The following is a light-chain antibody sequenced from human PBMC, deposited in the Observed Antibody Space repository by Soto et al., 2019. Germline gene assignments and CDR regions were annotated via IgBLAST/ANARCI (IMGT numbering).Light chain of an antibody. J-gene: IGLJ1*01. V-gene: IGLV2-14*01. CDR1: SCDVGGYNY. CDR3: SSYTTSNTRQIV. CDR2: DVS. Sequence: QSVLTQPASVSGSPGQSITISSTGTSCDVGGYNYVSWYQQHPGKAPKFMIYDVSNRPSGVSNRFSGSKSGNTASLTISGLQAEDEADYYCSSYTTSNTRQIVFGTGTKVTVL.